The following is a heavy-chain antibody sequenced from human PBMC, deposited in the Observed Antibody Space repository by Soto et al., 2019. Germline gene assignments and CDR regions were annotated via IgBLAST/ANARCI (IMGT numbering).Heavy chain of an antibody. J-gene: IGHJ6*02. D-gene: IGHD3-3*01. V-gene: IGHV4-59*01. CDR3: ARDSPSVRFLEWLLGPRKYSGMDV. CDR1: GVSISSYY. CDR2: ISDSGST. Sequence: SETLSLTCTVSGVSISSYYWTWIRQPPGKGLDWIGYISDSGSTNYNPSLKSRVTISVDTSKNQLSLKLSSVTAADTAVYYCARDSPSVRFLEWLLGPRKYSGMDVWGQGTTVTVSS.